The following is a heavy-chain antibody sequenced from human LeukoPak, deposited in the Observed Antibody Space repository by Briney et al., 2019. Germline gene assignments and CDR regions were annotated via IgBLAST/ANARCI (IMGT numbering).Heavy chain of an antibody. D-gene: IGHD1-26*01. J-gene: IGHJ4*02. CDR3: AREGVVGATTPFDY. CDR2: IYYSGST. V-gene: IGHV4-30-4*08. Sequence: SETLSLTCTVSGGSVSTGDYYWSWIRQPPGKGLEWIGYIYYSGSTYYHPSLKSRITISVDTSKNQFSLRLSSVTAADTAVYYCAREGVVGATTPFDYRGQGTLVTVSS. CDR1: GGSVSTGDYY.